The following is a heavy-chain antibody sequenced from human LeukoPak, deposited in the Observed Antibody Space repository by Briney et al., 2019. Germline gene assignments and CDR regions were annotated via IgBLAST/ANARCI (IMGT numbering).Heavy chain of an antibody. CDR3: AKDGDRQQLAYFDY. CDR1: GFTFSSYS. J-gene: IGHJ4*02. V-gene: IGHV3-21*04. Sequence: GGSLRLSCAASGFTFSSYSMNWVRQAPGKGLEWVSSISSSSSYIYYADSVKGRFTISRDNAKNSLYLQMNSLRAEDTALYYCAKDGDRQQLAYFDYWGQGTLVTVSS. D-gene: IGHD6-13*01. CDR2: ISSSSSYI.